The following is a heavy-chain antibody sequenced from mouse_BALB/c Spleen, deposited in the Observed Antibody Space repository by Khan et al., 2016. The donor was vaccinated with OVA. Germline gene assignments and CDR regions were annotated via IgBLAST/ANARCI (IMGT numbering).Heavy chain of an antibody. CDR2: IDYSGTT. V-gene: IGHV3-2*02. J-gene: IGHJ2*01. CDR1: GYSISSDYA. CDR3: ASSRFSYWSSFFAY. Sequence: VQLKESGPGLVKPSQSLSLTCTVTGYSISSDYAWTWIRQFPGNKLEWMGYIDYSGTTSYNPSLKSRISITRDTSKNQFFLQLNSVTTEDTATFYCASSRFSYWSSFFAYWGQGTALPGSS.